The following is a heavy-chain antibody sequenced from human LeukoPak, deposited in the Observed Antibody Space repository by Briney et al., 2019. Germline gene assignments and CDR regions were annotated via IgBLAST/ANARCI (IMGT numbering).Heavy chain of an antibody. Sequence: GGSLRLSCEGSGFTFSNYWMGWVRQAPGKGLQWVANIKTDGSEKYYVDSVKGRFTISRDNAKNTLYLQMNSLRAEDTAVYYCVRSAFLTTEFYFDYWGHGTLVTVSS. CDR2: IKTDGSEK. J-gene: IGHJ4*01. V-gene: IGHV3-7*01. CDR1: GFTFSNYW. CDR3: VRSAFLTTEFYFDY. D-gene: IGHD4-11*01.